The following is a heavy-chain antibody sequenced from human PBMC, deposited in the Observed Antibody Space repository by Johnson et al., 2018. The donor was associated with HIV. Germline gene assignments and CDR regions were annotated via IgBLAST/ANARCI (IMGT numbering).Heavy chain of an antibody. CDR1: GFTVSSNY. V-gene: IGHV3-66*01. D-gene: IGHD3-16*01. Sequence: VQLVESGGGVVQPGGSLRLSCAASGFTVSSNYMSWVRQAPGKGLEWVSVIYSGGSTYYADSVKGRFTISRDNSKNMMYLQMNSLRAEDTAVYYCARAFSYGASDIWGQGTMVTVSS. J-gene: IGHJ3*02. CDR3: ARAFSYGASDI. CDR2: IYSGGST.